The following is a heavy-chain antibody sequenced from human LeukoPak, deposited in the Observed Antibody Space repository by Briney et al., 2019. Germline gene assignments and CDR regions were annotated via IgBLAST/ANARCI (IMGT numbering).Heavy chain of an antibody. V-gene: IGHV1-18*01. J-gene: IGHJ4*02. CDR1: GYTFTSYG. CDR3: ARQGDGYNYYYFDY. D-gene: IGHD5-24*01. CDR2: ISAYNGNT. Sequence: ASVKVSCKASGYTFTSYGISWVRQAPGQGLEWMGWISAYNGNTNYAQKFQGRVTITADESTSTAYMELSSLRSEDTAVYYCARQGDGYNYYYFDYWGQGTLVTVSS.